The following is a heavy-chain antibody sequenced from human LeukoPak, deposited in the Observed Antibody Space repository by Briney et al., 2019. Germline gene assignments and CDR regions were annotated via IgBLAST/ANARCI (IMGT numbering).Heavy chain of an antibody. D-gene: IGHD3-22*01. Sequence: GGSLRLSCAASGFTFSSYAMSWVRQAPGKGLEWVSAISGSGGSTYYADSVKGRFTISRDNSKNTLYLQMNSLRAEDTAVYYCAKEGHYDSSGYYRPDYWGQGTLVTVSS. CDR3: AKEGHYDSSGYYRPDY. V-gene: IGHV3-23*01. CDR2: ISGSGGST. J-gene: IGHJ4*02. CDR1: GFTFSSYA.